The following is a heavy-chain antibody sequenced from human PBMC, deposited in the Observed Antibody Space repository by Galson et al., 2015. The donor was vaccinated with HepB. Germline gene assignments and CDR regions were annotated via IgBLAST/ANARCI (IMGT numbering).Heavy chain of an antibody. J-gene: IGHJ4*02. CDR1: GFTFSSYA. CDR2: ISASDGPPDTGGPSDFKT. CDR3: AKRPPSN. Sequence: SLRLSCAASGFTFSSYAMSWVRQAPGKGLEWVSIISASDGPPDTGGPSDFKTYYAESVKGQFTISRDNSKNTVYLQMTSLRVEDTAVYYCAKRPPSNWGQGTQVTVSS. V-gene: IGHV3-23*01. D-gene: IGHD6-6*01.